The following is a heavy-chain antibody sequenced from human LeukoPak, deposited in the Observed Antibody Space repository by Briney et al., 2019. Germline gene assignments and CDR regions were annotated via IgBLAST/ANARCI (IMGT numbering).Heavy chain of an antibody. Sequence: GASVKVSCKASGGTFSSYAISWVRQAPGQGLEWMGGIVPIFGTANYAQKFQGRVTITADESTSTAYMELSSLRSEDTAVYYCAGEGYGGNSNYYYYYGMDVWGQGTTATVSS. CDR1: GGTFSSYA. J-gene: IGHJ6*02. V-gene: IGHV1-69*13. CDR3: AGEGYGGNSNYYYYYGMDV. CDR2: IVPIFGTA. D-gene: IGHD4-23*01.